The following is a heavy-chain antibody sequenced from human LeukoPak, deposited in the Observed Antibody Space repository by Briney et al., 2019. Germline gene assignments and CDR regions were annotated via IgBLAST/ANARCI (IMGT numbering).Heavy chain of an antibody. D-gene: IGHD6-13*01. CDR2: IYYSGST. Sequence: PSETLSLTCTVSGGSVSSGSYYWSWIRQPPGKGLEWIGYIYYSGSTNYNPSLKSRVTMSVDTSKNQFSLKLSSVTAADTAVYYCARDWAAAGERWFDPWGQGTLVTVSS. J-gene: IGHJ5*02. V-gene: IGHV4-61*01. CDR3: ARDWAAAGERWFDP. CDR1: GGSVSSGSYY.